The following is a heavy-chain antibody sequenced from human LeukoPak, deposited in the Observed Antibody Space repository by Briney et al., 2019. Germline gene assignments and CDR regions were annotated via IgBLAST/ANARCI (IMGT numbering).Heavy chain of an antibody. CDR2: IGPSGTIM. Sequence: GGSLRLSCAASGFTFRDFYMTWIRQAPGKGLEWVAYIGPSGTIMNYADSVKGRFTVSRDNAENSLYLHMNSLRADDTAVYYCTRDPRLCDYWGQGTLVTVSS. CDR3: TRDPRLCDY. J-gene: IGHJ4*02. V-gene: IGHV3-11*01. CDR1: GFTFRDFY.